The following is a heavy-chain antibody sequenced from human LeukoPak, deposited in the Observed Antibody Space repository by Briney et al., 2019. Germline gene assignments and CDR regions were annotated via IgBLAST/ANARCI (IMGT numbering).Heavy chain of an antibody. CDR3: ARDLSVTAPNYYGMDV. Sequence: GGSLRLSCAASGFTFSSYWMNWARQAPGKGLEWVASINHNGNVNYYVDSVKGRFTISRDNAKNSLYLQMNSLRAEDTAVYYCARDLSVTAPNYYGMDVWGQGTTVTVSS. D-gene: IGHD2-21*02. V-gene: IGHV3-7*01. CDR2: INHNGNVN. J-gene: IGHJ6*02. CDR1: GFTFSSYW.